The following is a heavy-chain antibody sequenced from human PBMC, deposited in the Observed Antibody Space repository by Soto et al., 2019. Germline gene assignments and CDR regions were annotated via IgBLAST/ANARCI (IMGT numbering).Heavy chain of an antibody. CDR1: GFTFSSYS. D-gene: IGHD5-12*01. CDR2: ISSSSSTI. Sequence: EVQLVESGGGLVKPGGSLRLSCAASGFTFSSYSMNWVRQAPGKGLEWVSSISSSSSTIYYADSVKGRFTISRDNAKNSLYLQMNSLRAEDTAVYYCARVGGYDGWGWYGMDVWGQGTTVTVSS. CDR3: ARVGGYDGWGWYGMDV. V-gene: IGHV3-21*04. J-gene: IGHJ6*02.